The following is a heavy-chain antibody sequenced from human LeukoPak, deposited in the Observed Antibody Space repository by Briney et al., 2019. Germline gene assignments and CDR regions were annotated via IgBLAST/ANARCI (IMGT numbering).Heavy chain of an antibody. D-gene: IGHD2-21*01. CDR3: ARDIPMDV. V-gene: IGHV3-48*03. CDR1: GFTFSSYE. Sequence: GGSLRLSCAASGFTFSSYEMNWVRQAPGKGLEWVSYISSSGNTIYYADSVKGRFTISRDNAKNSLYLQMNSLRAEDTAVYYCARDIPMDVWGQGTTVTVSS. CDR2: ISSSGNTI. J-gene: IGHJ6*02.